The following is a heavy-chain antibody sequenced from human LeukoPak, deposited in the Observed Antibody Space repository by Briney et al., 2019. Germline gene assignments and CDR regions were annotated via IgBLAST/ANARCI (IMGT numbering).Heavy chain of an antibody. J-gene: IGHJ4*02. CDR1: GYTFTSYD. V-gene: IGHV1-8*01. CDR3: ARAPWVSTSSKYYFDN. Sequence: ASVKVFCKASGYTFTSYDINWVRQATGQGHEWMGWMNPSSGNTGYAQKFQGRVTMTRNTSISTAYMELSSLRSEDTALYYCARAPWVSTSSKYYFDNWGQGTLVTVSS. CDR2: MNPSSGNT.